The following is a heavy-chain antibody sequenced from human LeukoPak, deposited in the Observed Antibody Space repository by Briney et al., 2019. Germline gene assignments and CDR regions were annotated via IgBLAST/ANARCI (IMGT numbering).Heavy chain of an antibody. CDR3: ARGVARSSKFHFSYYFDY. V-gene: IGHV4-39*07. CDR1: GGSITSSIYY. Sequence: SETLSLTCTVSGGSITSSIYYWGWIRQAPGKGPEWIGSIYYSGSTHYNPSLKSRATISVDTYKNQFSLKLSSVTAADTAVYYCARGVARSSKFHFSYYFDYWGQGTLVTVSS. CDR2: IYYSGST. D-gene: IGHD6-6*01. J-gene: IGHJ4*02.